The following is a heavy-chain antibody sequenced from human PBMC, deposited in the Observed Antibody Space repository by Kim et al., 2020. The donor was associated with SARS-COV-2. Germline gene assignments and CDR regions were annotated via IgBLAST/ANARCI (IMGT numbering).Heavy chain of an antibody. J-gene: IGHJ6*02. Sequence: SETLSLTCTVSRGSISSSSYYWGWIRQPPGKGLEWIGSIYYSGSTYYNPSLKSRVTISVDTSKNQFSLKLSSVTAADTAVYYCARAHTVWFGASYYYYYGMDVWGQGTTVTVSS. D-gene: IGHD3-10*01. CDR3: ARAHTVWFGASYYYYYGMDV. CDR1: RGSISSSSYY. V-gene: IGHV4-39*01. CDR2: IYYSGST.